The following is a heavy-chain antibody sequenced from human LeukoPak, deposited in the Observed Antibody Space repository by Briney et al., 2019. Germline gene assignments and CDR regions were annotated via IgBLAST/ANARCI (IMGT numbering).Heavy chain of an antibody. CDR3: AKEKEEIQLWLPWFDP. CDR1: GFTFSSYA. J-gene: IGHJ5*02. D-gene: IGHD5-18*01. Sequence: PGRSLRLSCAASGFTFSSYAMHWVRQAPGKGLEWVAVISYDGSNKYYADSVKGRFTISRDNSKNTLYLQMNSLRAEDTAVYYCAKEKEEIQLWLPWFDPWGQGTLVTVSS. V-gene: IGHV3-30-3*01. CDR2: ISYDGSNK.